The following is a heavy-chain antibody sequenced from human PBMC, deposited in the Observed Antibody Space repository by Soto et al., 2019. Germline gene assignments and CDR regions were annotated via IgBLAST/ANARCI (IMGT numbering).Heavy chain of an antibody. V-gene: IGHV3-30*18. D-gene: IGHD6-19*01. Sequence: QVQLVESGGNVVQPGRSLRLSCAASGFIFRTYGMHWVRQAPGKGLEWVAVISYSGNKKAYADSVKGRFAISRDNSNNTLYLQIDSLTAADTAVYYCAKGPFIPVAGTPPGAFHMWGQGTMVTVSS. J-gene: IGHJ3*02. CDR2: ISYSGNKK. CDR3: AKGPFIPVAGTPPGAFHM. CDR1: GFIFRTYG.